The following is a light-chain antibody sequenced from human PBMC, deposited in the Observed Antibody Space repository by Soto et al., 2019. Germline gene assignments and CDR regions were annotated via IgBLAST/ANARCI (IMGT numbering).Light chain of an antibody. CDR1: QSVNSN. CDR2: AAS. Sequence: IVMTQAPATLSVSPGERATLSCRASQSVNSNLAWYQQKPGQAPRLLIYAASTRATGIPARFSGSGSGTQFTLTISSLQSEDFSVYCCQQYSDWPSYTFGQGTKLDI. J-gene: IGKJ2*01. V-gene: IGKV3-15*01. CDR3: QQYSDWPSYT.